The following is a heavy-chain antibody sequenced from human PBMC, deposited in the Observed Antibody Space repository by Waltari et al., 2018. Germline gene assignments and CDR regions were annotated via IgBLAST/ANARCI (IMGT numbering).Heavy chain of an antibody. Sequence: EVQLLESGGGVAQPGGSLTLSCAASGFSFTEYAMSWVRQTPDRGLAVVSGINNGGLDKYSTDSLKGRFTISRDNSRNTLYLQMSSLRAEDTAVYYCAKEIGALGTPVFDYWGQGILVSVSS. D-gene: IGHD6-13*01. CDR3: AKEIGALGTPVFDY. CDR1: GFSFTEYA. J-gene: IGHJ4*02. V-gene: IGHV3-23*01. CDR2: INNGGLDK.